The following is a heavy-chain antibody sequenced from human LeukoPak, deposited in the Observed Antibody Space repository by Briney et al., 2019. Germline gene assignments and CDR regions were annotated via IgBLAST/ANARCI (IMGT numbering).Heavy chain of an antibody. J-gene: IGHJ3*01. D-gene: IGHD3-22*01. CDR1: GGSISSSNW. CDR2: IYHSGST. Sequence: LSLTCAVSGGSISSSNWWSWVRQPPGKGLEWIGEIYHSGSTNYNPSLKSRVTISVDTSKNQFSLRLNSVTAADTALYYCVRETATSYYDSAGYYRQTEVFDVWGQGTKVTVSS. CDR3: VRETATSYYDSAGYYRQTEVFDV. V-gene: IGHV4-4*02.